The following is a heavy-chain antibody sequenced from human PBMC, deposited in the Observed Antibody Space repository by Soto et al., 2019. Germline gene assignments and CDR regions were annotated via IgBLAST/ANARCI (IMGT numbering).Heavy chain of an antibody. CDR2: IIPILGIA. V-gene: IGHV1-69*02. D-gene: IGHD4-17*01. J-gene: IGHJ4*02. CDR1: GGTFSSYT. CDR3: ARAYGDHTGNFNY. Sequence: QVQLVQSGAEVKKPGSSVKVSCKASGGTFSSYTISWVRQAPGQGLEWMGRIIPILGIANYAQKFQGRVTITADKSTSTAYMELSSLRSEDTAVYYCARAYGDHTGNFNYWGQGTLVTVSS.